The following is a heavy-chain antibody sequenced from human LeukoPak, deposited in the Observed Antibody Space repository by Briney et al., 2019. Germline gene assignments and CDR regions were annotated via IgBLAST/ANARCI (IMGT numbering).Heavy chain of an antibody. V-gene: IGHV4-59*01. Sequence: SETLSLTCTVSGGSISSYYWSWIRQPPGKGLEWIGYIYYSGYTNYNPSLKSRVTISVDTSKNQFSLKLSSVTVADTAVYYCAREGYSSSWYAYGMDVWGKGTTVTVSS. J-gene: IGHJ6*04. CDR2: IYYSGYT. CDR1: GGSISSYY. D-gene: IGHD6-13*01. CDR3: AREGYSSSWYAYGMDV.